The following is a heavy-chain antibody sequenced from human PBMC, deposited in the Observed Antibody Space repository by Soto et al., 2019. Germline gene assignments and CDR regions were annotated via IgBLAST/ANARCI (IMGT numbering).Heavy chain of an antibody. D-gene: IGHD3-22*01. CDR2: ISSSGSII. V-gene: IGHV3-11*01. Sequence: QVQLVESGGGLVMPGGSLRLSCAASGFTLSDYYIFWIRQAPGKGLEWVSYISSSGSIINYADSVKGRFTISRDNAKNSLDLRMNSLTAGDTAVYYCVREFCTANSCYSSAFDVWGQGTMVTVSS. CDR1: GFTLSDYY. J-gene: IGHJ3*01. CDR3: VREFCTANSCYSSAFDV.